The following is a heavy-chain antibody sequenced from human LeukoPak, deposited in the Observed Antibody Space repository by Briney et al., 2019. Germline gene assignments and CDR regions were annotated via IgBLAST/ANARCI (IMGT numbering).Heavy chain of an antibody. CDR1: GYTFTAYY. CDR3: ARVRIAVAGKYYFDY. D-gene: IGHD6-19*01. Sequence: ASVKVSCKASGYTFTAYYMHWVRQAPGQGLEWMGRINPRSGGTNYAQKFQGRVTMTRDTSISTAYMELSRLRSDDTAVYYCARVRIAVAGKYYFDYWGQGTLVTVSS. CDR2: INPRSGGT. V-gene: IGHV1-2*02. J-gene: IGHJ4*02.